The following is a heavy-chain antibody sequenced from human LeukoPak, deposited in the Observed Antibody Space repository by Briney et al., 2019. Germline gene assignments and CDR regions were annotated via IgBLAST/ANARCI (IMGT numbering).Heavy chain of an antibody. D-gene: IGHD1-7*01. CDR2: INWIGGST. V-gene: IGHV3-20*04. CDR1: GFTFDDYG. J-gene: IGHJ6*03. CDR3: ARRRINWNYPRGVYYMDV. Sequence: PGRSLRLSCPAAGFTFDDYGMSWVRQAPGKGLEWVSAINWIGGSTGYADSVKGRFTISRDNAKNSLYLQMNSLRAEDTALYYCARRRINWNYPRGVYYMDVWGKGTTVTVSS.